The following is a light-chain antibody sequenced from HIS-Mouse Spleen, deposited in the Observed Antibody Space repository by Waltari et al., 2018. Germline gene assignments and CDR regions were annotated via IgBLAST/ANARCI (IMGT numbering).Light chain of an antibody. J-gene: IGLJ2*01. Sequence: SYELTQPPSVSVSPGQTARITCSGDALPKKYAYWYQQKSGQAPVLGIYEDRKRPAGIPEGFSGSSSGTMATLTISGAQVEDEADYYCYSTDSSGNHRVFGGGTKLTVL. CDR3: YSTDSSGNHRV. CDR1: ALPKKY. V-gene: IGLV3-10*01. CDR2: EDR.